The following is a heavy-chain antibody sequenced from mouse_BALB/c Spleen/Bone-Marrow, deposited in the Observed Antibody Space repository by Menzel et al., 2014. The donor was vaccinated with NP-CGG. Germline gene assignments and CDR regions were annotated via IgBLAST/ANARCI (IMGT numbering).Heavy chain of an antibody. CDR2: IDPANGNT. J-gene: IGHJ3*01. D-gene: IGHD1-1*01. Sequence: EVQLVESGAELVKPGASVKLSCTASGFNIKDPYMHWVKQRPEQGLEWIGRIDPANGNTKYDPKFQGKATITADTSSNTAYLQLSSLTSGDTAVYYCAPYYYGRWFTYWGQGTLVTVSA. CDR3: APYYYGRWFTY. CDR1: GFNIKDPY. V-gene: IGHV14-3*02.